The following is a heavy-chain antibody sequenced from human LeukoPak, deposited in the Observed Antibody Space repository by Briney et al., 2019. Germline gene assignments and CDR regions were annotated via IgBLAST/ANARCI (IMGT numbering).Heavy chain of an antibody. Sequence: ASVKVSCKASGYTFTSYDINWVRQATGQGLEWMGWMNTNSGNTGYAQKFQGRVTMTRNTSISTAYMELSSLRSEDTAVYYCARGRKVAADFDYWGQGTLVTVSS. V-gene: IGHV1-8*01. CDR2: MNTNSGNT. D-gene: IGHD6-13*01. CDR1: GYTFTSYD. CDR3: ARGRKVAADFDY. J-gene: IGHJ4*02.